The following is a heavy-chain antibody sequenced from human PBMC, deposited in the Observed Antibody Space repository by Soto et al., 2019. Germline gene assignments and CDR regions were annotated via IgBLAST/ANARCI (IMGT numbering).Heavy chain of an antibody. J-gene: IGHJ3*01. V-gene: IGHV3-53*01. D-gene: IGHD1-1*01. Sequence: DVQLVESGGGLIHRGGSLRLSCAAVGMTVSGKKYVAWVRQAPGKGLEWVSGVYDADGKYYADSVKGRFTTSRDSSKTIVYLEMNDLGPEDTAIYYCATWLQREHAYDVWGQGTTVTVSS. CDR1: GMTVSGKKY. CDR2: VYDADGK. CDR3: ATWLQREHAYDV.